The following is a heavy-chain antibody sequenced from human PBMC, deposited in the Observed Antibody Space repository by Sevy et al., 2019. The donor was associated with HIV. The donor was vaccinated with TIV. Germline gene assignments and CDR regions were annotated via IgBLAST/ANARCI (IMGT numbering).Heavy chain of an antibody. CDR2: IRYDGSNK. CDR1: GFTFSSYG. CDR3: AKDITIFGVVIIYLFDY. Sequence: GSLRLSCAASGFTFSSYGMDWVRQAPGKGLEWVAFIRYDGSNKYYADSVKGRFTISRDNSKNTLYLQMNSLRAEDTAVYYCAKDITIFGVVIIYLFDYWGQGTLVTVSS. V-gene: IGHV3-30*02. D-gene: IGHD3-3*01. J-gene: IGHJ4*02.